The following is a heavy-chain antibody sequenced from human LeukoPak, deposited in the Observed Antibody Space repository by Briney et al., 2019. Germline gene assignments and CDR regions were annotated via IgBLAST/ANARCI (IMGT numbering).Heavy chain of an antibody. CDR1: GFTFSSYA. Sequence: GGSLRLSCAASGFTFSSYAMSWVRQAPGKGLEWVSAISGSGGSTYYADSVKGRFTISRDNSKNTLYLQMNSLRAEDTAVYYCAKDPNYYDSSGFPSYYYYYGMDVWGQGTTVTVSS. V-gene: IGHV3-23*01. D-gene: IGHD3-22*01. J-gene: IGHJ6*02. CDR3: AKDPNYYDSSGFPSYYYYYGMDV. CDR2: ISGSGGST.